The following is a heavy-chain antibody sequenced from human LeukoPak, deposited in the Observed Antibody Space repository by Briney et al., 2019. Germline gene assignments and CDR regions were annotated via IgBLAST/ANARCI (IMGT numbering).Heavy chain of an antibody. J-gene: IGHJ5*02. V-gene: IGHV4-30-4*01. CDR1: GGSISSYY. CDR2: IYYSGST. D-gene: IGHD3-9*01. CDR3: ARGRYYDILTGYYPSFDP. Sequence: SETLSLTCTVSGGSISSYYWSWIRQPPGKGLEWIGYIYYSGSTYYNPSLKSRVTISVDTSKNQFSLKLSSVTAADTAVYYCARGRYYDILTGYYPSFDPWGQGTLVTVSS.